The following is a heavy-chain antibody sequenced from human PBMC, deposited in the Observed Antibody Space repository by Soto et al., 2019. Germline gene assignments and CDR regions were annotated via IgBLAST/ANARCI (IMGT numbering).Heavy chain of an antibody. V-gene: IGHV4-34*01. CDR3: ARGRHSSGWYERALYYYYYYGMDV. Sequence: PSETLSLTCAVYGGSFSGYYWSWIRQPPGKGLEWIGEINHSGSTNYNPSLKSRVTISVDTSKNQFSLKLSSVTAADTAVYYCARGRHSSGWYERALYYYYYYGMDVWGQGTTVTVS. CDR2: INHSGST. CDR1: GGSFSGYY. D-gene: IGHD6-19*01. J-gene: IGHJ6*02.